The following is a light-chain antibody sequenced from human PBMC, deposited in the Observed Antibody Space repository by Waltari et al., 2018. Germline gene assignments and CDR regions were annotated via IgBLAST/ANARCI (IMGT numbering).Light chain of an antibody. J-gene: IGKJ4*01. V-gene: IGKV4-1*01. Sequence: DIVMTQSPGSLAVSLGERATINCKSSQSVLRSSNKKNYLAWFQLKPGQPPKVIIYWASTRESGVPDRFSGSGSGTDFALTINNLQAEDVAVYYCHQYESAPLTFGGGTRVEIK. CDR3: HQYESAPLT. CDR2: WAS. CDR1: QSVLRSSNKKNY.